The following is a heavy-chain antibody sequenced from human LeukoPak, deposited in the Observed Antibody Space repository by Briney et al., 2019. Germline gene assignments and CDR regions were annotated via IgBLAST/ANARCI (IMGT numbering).Heavy chain of an antibody. CDR3: ARHQSGWERLFQDWYFDL. CDR1: GGSISSSSYY. Sequence: SETLSLTCTVSGGSISSSSYYWGWIRQPPGKGLEWIGSIYYSGSTYYNPSLKSRVTISVDTSKNQFSLKLSSVTAADTAVYYCARHQSGWERLFQDWYFDLWGRGTLVTVSS. D-gene: IGHD3-3*01. V-gene: IGHV4-39*01. J-gene: IGHJ2*01. CDR2: IYYSGST.